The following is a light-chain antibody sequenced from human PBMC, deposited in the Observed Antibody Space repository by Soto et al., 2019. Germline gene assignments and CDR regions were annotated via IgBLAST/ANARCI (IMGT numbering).Light chain of an antibody. CDR2: DVS. Sequence: QSALTQPASVSGSPGQSITISCTGTSSDVGGYNYVSWYQQHPGKAPKLMIYDVSNRPSGVSNRFSGSKSGNPASLTISGRQAEGEVSYYGRPYTSSSTRVFGGGT. J-gene: IGLJ2*01. CDR1: SSDVGGYNY. CDR3: RPYTSSSTRV. V-gene: IGLV2-14*01.